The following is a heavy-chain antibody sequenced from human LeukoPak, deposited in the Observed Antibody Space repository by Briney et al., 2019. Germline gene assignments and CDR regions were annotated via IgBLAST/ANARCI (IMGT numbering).Heavy chain of an antibody. CDR1: GFTVSSNY. D-gene: IGHD3-10*01. CDR2: IYSGGST. CDR3: ARDPYRLSGSGSYYPFGMDV. V-gene: IGHV3-66*01. Sequence: GGSLRLSCAASGFTVSSNYMSWVRQAPGKGLEWVSVIYSGGSTYYADSVKGRFTISRDNSKNTLYLQMNSLRAEDTAVYYCARDPYRLSGSGSYYPFGMDVWGQGTTVTVSS. J-gene: IGHJ6*02.